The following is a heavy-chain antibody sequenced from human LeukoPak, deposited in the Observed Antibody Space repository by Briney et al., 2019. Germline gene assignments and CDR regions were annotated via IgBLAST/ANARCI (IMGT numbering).Heavy chain of an antibody. CDR3: ARVLLRWFDP. J-gene: IGHJ5*02. CDR1: GGFIISSSYY. CDR2: IYYTGST. V-gene: IGHV4-39*02. Sequence: SETLSLTCTVSGGFIISSSYYWAWIRQPPGKGLERIGTIYYTGSTYYNPSLKSRVTISVDTSKNHFSLRLTSLTAADTAFYYCARVLLRWFDPWGQGNLVTVSS. D-gene: IGHD2-15*01.